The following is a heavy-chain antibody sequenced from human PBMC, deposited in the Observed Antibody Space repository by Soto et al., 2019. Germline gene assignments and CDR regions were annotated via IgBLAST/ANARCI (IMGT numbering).Heavy chain of an antibody. CDR3: ARAPTLYSSGWVSPERFDY. J-gene: IGHJ4*02. CDR1: GFTFSSYS. CDR2: ISSSSSTI. D-gene: IGHD6-19*01. V-gene: IGHV3-48*02. Sequence: QPGGSLRLSCAASGFTFSSYSMNWVRQAPGKGLEWVSYISSSSSTIYYADSVKGRFTISRDNAKNSLYLQMNSLRDEDTAVYYCARAPTLYSSGWVSPERFDYWGQGTLVTVSS.